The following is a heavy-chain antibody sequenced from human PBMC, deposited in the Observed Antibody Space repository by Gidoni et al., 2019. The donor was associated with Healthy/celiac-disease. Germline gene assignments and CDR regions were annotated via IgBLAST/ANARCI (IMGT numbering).Heavy chain of an antibody. CDR3: ARVRLRGDYAFDY. CDR2: INPNSGGT. Sequence: QVQLVQSGAEGKKPGASVKVSCKASGYTFTGYYLHWVRQAPGQGLEWMGWINPNSGGTNYAQKFQGWVTMTRDTSISTAYMELSRLRSDDTAVYYCARVRLRGDYAFDYWGQGTLVTVSS. D-gene: IGHD4-17*01. CDR1: GYTFTGYY. J-gene: IGHJ4*02. V-gene: IGHV1-2*04.